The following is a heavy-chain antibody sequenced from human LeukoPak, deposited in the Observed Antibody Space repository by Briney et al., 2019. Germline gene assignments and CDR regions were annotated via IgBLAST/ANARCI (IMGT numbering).Heavy chain of an antibody. D-gene: IGHD3-10*02. CDR3: AEIGITMIGGV. V-gene: IGHV3-48*03. CDR2: ISSSVSTI. J-gene: IGHJ6*04. Sequence: GGSLRLSCAASGVTFSSYEMNWFRQAPGEGLEWVSYISSSVSTIYYADSVKGRFTISRDKPKNSLYLQMNSLRAEETAVYYCAEIGITMIGGVWGKGTTVTISS. CDR1: GVTFSSYE.